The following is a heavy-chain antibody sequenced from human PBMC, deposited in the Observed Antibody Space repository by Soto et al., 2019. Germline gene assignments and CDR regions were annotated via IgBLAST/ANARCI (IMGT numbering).Heavy chain of an antibody. J-gene: IGHJ3*02. Sequence: GGSLRLSCAASGFTFSNAWMSWVRQAPGKGLEWVGRIKSKTDGGTTDYAAPVKGRFTISRDDSKNTLYLQMNSLKTEDTAVYYCTTGVASSWYPDAFDIWGQGTMVTVSS. CDR1: GFTFSNAW. CDR3: TTGVASSWYPDAFDI. D-gene: IGHD6-13*01. V-gene: IGHV3-15*01. CDR2: IKSKTDGGTT.